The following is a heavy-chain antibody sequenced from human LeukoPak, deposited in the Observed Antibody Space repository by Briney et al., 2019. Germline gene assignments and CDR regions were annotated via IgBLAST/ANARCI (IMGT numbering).Heavy chain of an antibody. J-gene: IGHJ1*01. D-gene: IGHD1-26*01. CDR1: GFTFSSYG. V-gene: IGHV3-23*01. Sequence: PGGSLRLSCAASGFTFSSYGMSWVRQAPGKGLEWVSGISGSGSSTYADSVKGRFTISRDNSKNTLYLQMNSLRAEDTAVYYCAKEGRVGASVYSQHWGQGTLVTVSS. CDR2: ISGSGSST. CDR3: AKEGRVGASVYSQH.